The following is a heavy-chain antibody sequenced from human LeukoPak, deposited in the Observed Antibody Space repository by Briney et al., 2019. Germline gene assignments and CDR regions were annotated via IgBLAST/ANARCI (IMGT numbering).Heavy chain of an antibody. J-gene: IGHJ4*02. Sequence: GGSLRLSCAASGFTFSDYYMSWIRQAPGKGLEWVSYISSSGGSTIYYADSVKGRFTISRDNAKNSLYLQMNSLRAEDTAVYYCARVSYYYDNWGQGTLVTVSS. CDR1: GFTFSDYY. V-gene: IGHV3-11*01. D-gene: IGHD3-16*01. CDR2: ISSSGGSTI. CDR3: ARVSYYYDN.